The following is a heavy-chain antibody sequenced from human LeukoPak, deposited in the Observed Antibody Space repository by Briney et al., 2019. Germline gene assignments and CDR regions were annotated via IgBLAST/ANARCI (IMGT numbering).Heavy chain of an antibody. Sequence: GGSLRLSCTASGFTFGDYAMSWFRQAPGKGLEWVGFIRSKAYGGTTEYAASVKGRFTISRDDSKSIACLQMNSLKTEDTAVYYCTRSRRVYCGGDCYSFDYWGQGTLVTVSS. D-gene: IGHD2-21*02. J-gene: IGHJ4*02. CDR3: TRSRRVYCGGDCYSFDY. CDR2: IRSKAYGGTT. CDR1: GFTFGDYA. V-gene: IGHV3-49*03.